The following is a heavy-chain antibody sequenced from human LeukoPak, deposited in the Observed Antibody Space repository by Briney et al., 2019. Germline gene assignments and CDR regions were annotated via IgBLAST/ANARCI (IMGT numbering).Heavy chain of an antibody. Sequence: ASGKVSCKASGYTFTGYYMHWVRQAPGQGLEWMGWINPNSGGTNYAQKFQGRVTMTRDTSISTAYMELSRLRSDDTAVYYCARDEEQQLLYAFDIWGQGTMVTVSS. CDR1: GYTFTGYY. V-gene: IGHV1-2*02. CDR2: INPNSGGT. CDR3: ARDEEQQLLYAFDI. D-gene: IGHD6-13*01. J-gene: IGHJ3*02.